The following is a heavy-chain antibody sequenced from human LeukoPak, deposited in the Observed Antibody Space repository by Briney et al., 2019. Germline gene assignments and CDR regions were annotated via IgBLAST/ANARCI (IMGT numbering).Heavy chain of an antibody. Sequence: GGSLRLSCAAYGFTFSTFAMIWVRQPPGKGLEWVSSIFPSGGEIHYADSVRGRFTISRDNSKSTLSLQMNSLRAEDTAIYYCATYRQVLLPFESWGQGTLVTVSS. CDR1: GFTFSTFA. CDR3: ATYRQVLLPFES. J-gene: IGHJ4*02. D-gene: IGHD2-8*02. V-gene: IGHV3-23*01. CDR2: IFPSGGEI.